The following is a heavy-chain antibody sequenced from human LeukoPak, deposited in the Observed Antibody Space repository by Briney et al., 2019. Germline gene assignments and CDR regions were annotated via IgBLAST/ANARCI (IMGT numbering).Heavy chain of an antibody. CDR2: INHSGST. J-gene: IGHJ4*02. Sequence: DPSETLSLTCTVSGGSISSSSYYWGWIRQPPGKGLEWIGEINHSGSTNYNPSLKSRVTISVDTSKNQFSLKLSSVTAADTAVYYCARGRRSLRAAPQTLFDYWGQGTLVTVSS. CDR1: GGSISSSSYY. V-gene: IGHV4-39*07. D-gene: IGHD6-6*01. CDR3: ARGRRSLRAAPQTLFDY.